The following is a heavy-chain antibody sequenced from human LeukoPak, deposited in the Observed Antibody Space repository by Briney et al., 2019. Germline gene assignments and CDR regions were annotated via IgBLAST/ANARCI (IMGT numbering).Heavy chain of an antibody. D-gene: IGHD1-1*01. CDR3: ARAVGNFGTVNYFDY. Sequence: SQTLSLTCAISGDSVSSNSAAWNWIRQSPSRGLEWLGRTYYRSKWYDDYAVSVKSQITINPDTSKNQFSLQFNSVTPEDTAVYYCARAVGNFGTVNYFDYWDQGALVTVSS. CDR2: TYYRSKWYD. J-gene: IGHJ4*02. CDR1: GDSVSSNSAA. V-gene: IGHV6-1*01.